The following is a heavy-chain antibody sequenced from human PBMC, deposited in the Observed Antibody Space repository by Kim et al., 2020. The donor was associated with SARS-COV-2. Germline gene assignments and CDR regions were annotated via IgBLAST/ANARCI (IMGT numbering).Heavy chain of an antibody. V-gene: IGHV4-39*07. J-gene: IGHJ1*01. CDR2: IYYSGTT. Sequence: SETLSLTCTVSGGFISSSNYYWGWIRQPPGKGLEWIGSIYYSGTTYYNPSLKSRVTVSVDTSKNQFSLKLTSVTAADTAVYYCASHFSGSGSFYSFQHWGQGTLVTVSS. D-gene: IGHD3-10*01. CDR1: GGFISSSNYY. CDR3: ASHFSGSGSFYSFQH.